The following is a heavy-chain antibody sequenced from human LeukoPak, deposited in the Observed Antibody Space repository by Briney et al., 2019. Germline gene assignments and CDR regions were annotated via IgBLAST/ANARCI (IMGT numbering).Heavy chain of an antibody. J-gene: IGHJ4*02. D-gene: IGHD2-8*01. CDR3: ATLMAHLDY. CDR1: GYTFTDYH. CDR2: INPNSGNT. Sequence: ASVKVSCKAFGYTFTDYHMHWVRQAPGQGLEWMGWINPNSGNTNYAQKFQGRVTMTRDTTISTAYMELSRLRSDDTAVFYCATLMAHLDYWGQGTLVTVSS. V-gene: IGHV1-2*02.